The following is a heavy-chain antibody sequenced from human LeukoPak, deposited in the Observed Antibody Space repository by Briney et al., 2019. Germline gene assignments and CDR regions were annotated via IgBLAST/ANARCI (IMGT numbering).Heavy chain of an antibody. CDR3: ARRSWGNNWFDP. Sequence: PSQTLSLTCTVSGGSISSGTYYWSWIRQPAGKGLEWLGRIYTGGHTNYNPSLESRVTVSVDTSKNQFSLELSSVTAADTAVYFCARRSWGNNWFDPWGQGTLVTVSS. D-gene: IGHD7-27*01. J-gene: IGHJ5*02. V-gene: IGHV4-61*02. CDR1: GGSISSGTYY. CDR2: IYTGGHT.